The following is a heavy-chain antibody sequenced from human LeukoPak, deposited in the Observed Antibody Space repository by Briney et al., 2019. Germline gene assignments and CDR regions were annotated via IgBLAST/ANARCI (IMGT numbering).Heavy chain of an antibody. V-gene: IGHV3-30*18. J-gene: IGHJ4*02. CDR2: ISDDGRRK. CDR1: GLSFISYG. Sequence: RGSLRLSCAASGLSFISYGMHWVRQAPGKGLEWVGVISDDGRRKDYADSVKGRFTISRDNSKDTLYLQMNSLRAEDTAVYYCAKRPSDYGDYVSYFDYWGQGTLVTVSS. D-gene: IGHD4-17*01. CDR3: AKRPSDYGDYVSYFDY.